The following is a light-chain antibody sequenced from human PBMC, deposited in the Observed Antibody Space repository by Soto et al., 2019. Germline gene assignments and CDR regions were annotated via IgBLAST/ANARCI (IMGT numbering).Light chain of an antibody. CDR3: SSYGGSSTFVV. V-gene: IGLV2-23*02. J-gene: IGLJ2*01. Sequence: QSALTQPASVSGSPGQSITISCTGTSNNIGTYNLVSWYQQHPDKAPKLIIYEDIKWPSGVSDRFSGSKSGNTASLTISGLQDEDEADYYCSSYGGSSTFVVFGGGTKLTVL. CDR2: EDI. CDR1: SNNIGTYNL.